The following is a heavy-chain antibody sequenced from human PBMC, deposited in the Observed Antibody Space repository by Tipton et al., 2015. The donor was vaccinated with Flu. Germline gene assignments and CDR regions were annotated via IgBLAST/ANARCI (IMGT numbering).Heavy chain of an antibody. CDR1: GGTFSSYA. J-gene: IGHJ4*02. Sequence: QVQLVQSGAEVKKPGSSVKVSCKASGGTFSSYAISWVRQAPGQGLEWMGGIIPIFGTANYAQKFQGRVTITADESTSTAYMELSSLRSEETAVYYFARGDPAYYYDSSGFFPLGYWGQGTLVTVSS. D-gene: IGHD3-22*01. V-gene: IGHV1-69*12. CDR2: IIPIFGTA. CDR3: ARGDPAYYYDSSGFFPLGY.